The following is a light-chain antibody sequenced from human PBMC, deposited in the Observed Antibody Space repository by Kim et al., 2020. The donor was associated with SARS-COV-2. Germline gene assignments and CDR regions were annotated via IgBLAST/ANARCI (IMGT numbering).Light chain of an antibody. CDR3: QSYDSSLTAL. CDR2: SNT. CDR1: SSTNGVGYD. Sequence: GQRVTIACTGSSSTNGVGYDVHWYQQLPGTAPKLLISSNTNRPSGVPDRFSGSKSGTSASLVITGLQAEDEADYYCQSYDSSLTALFGGGTKVTVL. V-gene: IGLV1-40*01. J-gene: IGLJ3*02.